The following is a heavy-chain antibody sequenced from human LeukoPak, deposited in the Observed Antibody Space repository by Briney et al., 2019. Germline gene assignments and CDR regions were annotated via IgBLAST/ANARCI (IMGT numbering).Heavy chain of an antibody. J-gene: IGHJ1*01. Sequence: GRSLRLSCAASGFTFSSYGMHWVRQAPGKGLEWVAVIWYDGSNKYYADSVKGRFTISRDNSMNTLYLQMNSLRAEDTAVYYCARDPQIGAEYFQHWGQGTLVTVSS. CDR2: IWYDGSNK. CDR3: ARDPQIGAEYFQH. CDR1: GFTFSSYG. V-gene: IGHV3-33*01. D-gene: IGHD2/OR15-2a*01.